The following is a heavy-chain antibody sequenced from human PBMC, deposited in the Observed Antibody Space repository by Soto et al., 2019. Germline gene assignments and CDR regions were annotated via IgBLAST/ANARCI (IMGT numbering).Heavy chain of an antibody. CDR3: GRVYSVNYLGYFYY. Sequence: QVQLQESGPGLVKPSETLSLTCTVSGGPFSRGGYYWSWIRQHPGKGLECIGYIFYTGSTYYNPTLKSRVNMSVDTSKRQFSLNLSSLAAADHAVYYWGRVYSVNYLGYFYYWGQGALVTVSS. CDR2: IFYTGST. CDR1: GGPFSRGGYY. V-gene: IGHV4-31*03. J-gene: IGHJ4*02. D-gene: IGHD6-13*01.